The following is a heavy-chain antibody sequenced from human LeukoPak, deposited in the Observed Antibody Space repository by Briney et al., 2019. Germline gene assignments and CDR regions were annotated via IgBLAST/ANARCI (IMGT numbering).Heavy chain of an antibody. J-gene: IGHJ4*02. CDR3: ARAPGVASAGSH. V-gene: IGHV1-2*02. CDR1: GYTFTGYY. Sequence: GASVKVSCKASGYTFTGYYIHWVRQAPGQGLEWMGWINPNSGDTNYAQKFQGRVTMTRDTSISTAYMELSRLSSDDTAMYYCARAPGVASAGSHWGQGTQLTVSS. D-gene: IGHD6-13*01. CDR2: INPNSGDT.